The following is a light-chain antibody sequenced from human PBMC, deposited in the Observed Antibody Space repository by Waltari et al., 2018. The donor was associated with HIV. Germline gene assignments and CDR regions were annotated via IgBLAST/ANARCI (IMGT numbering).Light chain of an antibody. J-gene: IGLJ1*01. V-gene: IGLV3-21*04. CDR3: QVWDSNSDHYV. Sequence: SYVLTQPPSVSVAPGETAWITCGGSDVGTKSVHWYQQKPGQAPMLVIFFDSDRSSGIPDRFSGSDSGNTATLTISGVEAGDEADYYCQVWDSNSDHYVFGTGTRVTVL. CDR2: FDS. CDR1: DVGTKS.